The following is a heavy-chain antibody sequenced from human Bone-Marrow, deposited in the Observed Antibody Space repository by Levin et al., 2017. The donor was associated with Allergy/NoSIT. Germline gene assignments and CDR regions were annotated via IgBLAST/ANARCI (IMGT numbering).Heavy chain of an antibody. CDR1: GFAFSSYD. CDR3: AKDVDEERYGSNFALDV. Sequence: PGGSRRLSCTGSGFAFSSYDIYWVRQAPGKGLEWVSVISGRGVSAYYADSVKGRFTISRDNSKNILFLQMSGLRAEDTAVYYCAKDVDEERYGSNFALDVWGQGTTVTVSS. J-gene: IGHJ6*02. D-gene: IGHD3-10*01. CDR2: ISGRGVSA. V-gene: IGHV3-23*01.